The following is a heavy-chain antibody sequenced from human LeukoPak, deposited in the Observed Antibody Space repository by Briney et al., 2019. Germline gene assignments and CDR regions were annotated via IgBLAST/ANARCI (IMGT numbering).Heavy chain of an antibody. D-gene: IGHD3-22*01. CDR2: INPNSGGT. CDR1: GYTFTGYY. Sequence: GASVKVSCKASGYTFTGYYMHWVRQAPGQGLEWMGWINPNSGGTNYAQKFQGRVTMTRDTSISTAYMELSRLGSDDTAVYYCARTYYYDSSGYPALFDYWGQGTLVTVSS. V-gene: IGHV1-2*02. J-gene: IGHJ4*02. CDR3: ARTYYYDSSGYPALFDY.